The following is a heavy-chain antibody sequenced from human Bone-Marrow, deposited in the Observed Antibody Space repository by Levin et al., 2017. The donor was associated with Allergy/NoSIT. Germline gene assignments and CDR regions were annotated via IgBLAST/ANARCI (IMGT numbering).Heavy chain of an antibody. CDR2: ISFDGSDR. Sequence: PGGSLRLSCAASGFTFSRYAFHWVRQAPGQGLEWVALISFDGSDRYYADSVKGRVIISRDNSQNMVYLQIHSLRPDDTALYYCARTMGGLDYWGQGTLVTVSS. CDR3: ARTMGGLDY. V-gene: IGHV3-30*04. CDR1: GFTFSRYA. D-gene: IGHD3-16*01. J-gene: IGHJ4*02.